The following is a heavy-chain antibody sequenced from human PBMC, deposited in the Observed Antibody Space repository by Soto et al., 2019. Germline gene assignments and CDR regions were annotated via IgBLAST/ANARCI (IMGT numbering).Heavy chain of an antibody. D-gene: IGHD3-9*01. CDR3: ARGHRLLRYSDV. CDR2: INHSGST. J-gene: IGHJ6*04. CDR1: GGYFSGYY. V-gene: IGHV4-34*01. Sequence: SQTLSLTCTVYGGYFSGYYWSWIRQPPGKGLEWIGEINHSGSTNYNPSLKSRVTISVDTSKNQFSLKLSSVTAADTAVYYCARGHRLLRYSDVWGKGTTVTVSS.